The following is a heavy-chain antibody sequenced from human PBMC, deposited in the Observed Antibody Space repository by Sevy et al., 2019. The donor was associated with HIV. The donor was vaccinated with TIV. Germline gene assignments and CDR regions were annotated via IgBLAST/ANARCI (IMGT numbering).Heavy chain of an antibody. CDR3: ARDCTNGVCYTGYYYYGMDV. V-gene: IGHV3-21*01. CDR1: GFTFSSYS. D-gene: IGHD2-8*01. CDR2: ISSSSSYI. Sequence: GGSLRLSCAASGFTFSSYSMNWVRQAPGKGLEWVSSISSSSSYIYYADSVKGRFTISRDNAKNSLYLQMNSLRAEDTAVYYCARDCTNGVCYTGYYYYGMDVWAKGPRSPSP. J-gene: IGHJ6*02.